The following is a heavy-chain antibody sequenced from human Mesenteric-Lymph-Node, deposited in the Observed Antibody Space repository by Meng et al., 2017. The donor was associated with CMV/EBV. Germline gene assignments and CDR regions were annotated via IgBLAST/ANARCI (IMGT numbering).Heavy chain of an antibody. CDR2: IYWDDDK. J-gene: IGHJ5*02. Sequence: GFSLTTSGEGVGWVRQPPGKALEWLALIYWDDDKRYSPSLKSRPTITKDTSKNQVVLTMTNMDPVDTATYYCAHRTGYSSSWYWFDPWGQGTLVTVSS. V-gene: IGHV2-5*02. CDR3: AHRTGYSSSWYWFDP. D-gene: IGHD6-13*01. CDR1: GFSLTTSGEG.